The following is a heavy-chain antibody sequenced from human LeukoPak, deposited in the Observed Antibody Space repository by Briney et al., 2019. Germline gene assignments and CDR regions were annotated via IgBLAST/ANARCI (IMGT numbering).Heavy chain of an antibody. CDR2: INHSGST. Sequence: SETLSLTCAVYGGSFSGYYWSWIRQPPGKGLEWIGEINHSGSTNYNPSLKSRVTISVDTSKNQFSLKLSSVTAADTAVYYCARGRRVSVWWLRFSGWFDPWGQGTLVTVSS. V-gene: IGHV4-34*01. CDR1: GGSFSGYY. CDR3: ARGRRVSVWWLRFSGWFDP. D-gene: IGHD5-12*01. J-gene: IGHJ5*02.